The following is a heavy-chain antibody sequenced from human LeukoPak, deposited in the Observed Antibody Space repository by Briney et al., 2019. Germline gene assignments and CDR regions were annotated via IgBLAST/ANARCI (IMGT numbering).Heavy chain of an antibody. V-gene: IGHV3-23*01. D-gene: IGHD6-13*01. Sequence: GGSLRLSCAASGFTFSSYAMSWVRQAPGKVLEWVSAISGSGGSTYYADSVKGRFTISIDNSKNTLYLQMNSLRAEDTAVYYCAKGGWDSSSWYSAFDIWGQGTMVTVSS. CDR1: GFTFSSYA. CDR2: ISGSGGST. J-gene: IGHJ3*02. CDR3: AKGGWDSSSWYSAFDI.